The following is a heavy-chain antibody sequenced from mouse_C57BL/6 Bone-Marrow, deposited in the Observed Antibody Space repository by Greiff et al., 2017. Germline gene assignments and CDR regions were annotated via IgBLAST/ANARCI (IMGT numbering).Heavy chain of an antibody. D-gene: IGHD2-3*01. CDR3: ARGRYDDYYDAMDY. CDR2: IYPRSGNT. V-gene: IGHV1-81*01. CDR1: GYTFTSYG. Sequence: LVESGAELARPGASVKLSCKASGYTFTSYGISWVKQRPGQGLEWIGEIYPRSGNTYYTEKFKGKGTLTADKSSSKAYMELRSLTSEDSAVYFCARGRYDDYYDAMDYWGQGTSVTVSS. J-gene: IGHJ4*01.